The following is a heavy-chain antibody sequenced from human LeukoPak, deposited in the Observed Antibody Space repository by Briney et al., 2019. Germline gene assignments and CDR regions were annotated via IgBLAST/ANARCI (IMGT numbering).Heavy chain of an antibody. CDR1: GFTFSSYW. CDR2: IKQDGSEK. D-gene: IGHD3-3*01. Sequence: GGXLXXSCAASGFTFSSYWMSWVRQAPGKGLEWVANIKQDGSEKYYVDSVKGRFTISRDNAKNSLYLQMNSLRAEDTAVYYCASFVLEWLFDYYMDVWGKGTTVTVSS. J-gene: IGHJ6*03. V-gene: IGHV3-7*01. CDR3: ASFVLEWLFDYYMDV.